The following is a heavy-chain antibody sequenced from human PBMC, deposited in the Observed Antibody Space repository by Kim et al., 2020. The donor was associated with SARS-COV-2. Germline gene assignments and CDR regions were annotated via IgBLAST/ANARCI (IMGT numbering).Heavy chain of an antibody. D-gene: IGHD1-26*01. J-gene: IGHJ4*02. Sequence: GSTNYNPSLKGRVTISVDKSKNQFSLKLSSVTAADTAVYYCARGAPYFDYWGQGTLVTVSS. V-gene: IGHV4-4*02. CDR2: GST. CDR3: ARGAPYFDY.